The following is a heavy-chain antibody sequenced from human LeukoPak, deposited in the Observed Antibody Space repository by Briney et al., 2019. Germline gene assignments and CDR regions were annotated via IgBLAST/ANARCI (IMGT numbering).Heavy chain of an antibody. CDR1: GYSISSGYY. Sequence: PSETLSLTCTVSGYSISSGYYWGWIRQPPRKGLEWIGSIYHSGSTYYNPSLKSRVTISVDTSKNQFSLKLSSVTAADTAVYFCANPVTQSSGWYVNGDYWGQGTLVTVSS. J-gene: IGHJ4*02. CDR3: ANPVTQSSGWYVNGDY. V-gene: IGHV4-38-2*02. D-gene: IGHD6-19*01. CDR2: IYHSGST.